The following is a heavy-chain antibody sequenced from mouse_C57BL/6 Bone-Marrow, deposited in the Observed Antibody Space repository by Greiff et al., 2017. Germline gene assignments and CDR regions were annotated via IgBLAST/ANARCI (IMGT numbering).Heavy chain of an antibody. CDR1: GYAFSSSW. D-gene: IGHD2-3*01. CDR3: ARSYDGYYAWFAY. V-gene: IGHV1-82*01. Sequence: VQLQQSGPELVKPGASVKISCKASGYAFSSSWMNWVKQRPGKGLEWIGRIYPGDGDTNYNGKFKGKATLTADKSSSTAYMQLSSLTSEDSAVYFCARSYDGYYAWFAYWGQGTLVTVSA. J-gene: IGHJ3*01. CDR2: IYPGDGDT.